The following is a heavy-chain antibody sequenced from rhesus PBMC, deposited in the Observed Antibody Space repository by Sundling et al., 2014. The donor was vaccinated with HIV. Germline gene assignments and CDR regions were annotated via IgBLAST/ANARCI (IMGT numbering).Heavy chain of an antibody. CDR2: IRSKDYGGTA. J-gene: IGHJ4*01. CDR3: ILDSGSWNR. D-gene: IGHD6-25*01. CDR1: GFTFSHQY. Sequence: EVQLVESGGGLVQPGGSLRLSCAASGFTFSHQYIYWVRQAPGQGLEWVAFIRSKDYGGTADYAASVKGRFTISRDDSKSIAYLQMNSLKTEDTAVYYCILDSGSWNRWGQGSPGHRLL. V-gene: IGHV3-184*01.